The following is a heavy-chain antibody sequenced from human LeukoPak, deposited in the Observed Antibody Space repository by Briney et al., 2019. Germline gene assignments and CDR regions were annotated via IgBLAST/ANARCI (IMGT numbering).Heavy chain of an antibody. V-gene: IGHV1-18*01. J-gene: IGHJ6*02. CDR3: AGEGEQQLPYYYYYGMDV. CDR2: ISAYNGNT. D-gene: IGHD6-13*01. Sequence: GASVKVSCKASGYTFTSYGISWVRQAPGQGLERMGWISAYNGNTNYAQKLQGRVTMTTDTSTSTAYMELRSLRSDDTAVYYCAGEGEQQLPYYYYYGMDVWGQGTTVTVSS. CDR1: GYTFTSYG.